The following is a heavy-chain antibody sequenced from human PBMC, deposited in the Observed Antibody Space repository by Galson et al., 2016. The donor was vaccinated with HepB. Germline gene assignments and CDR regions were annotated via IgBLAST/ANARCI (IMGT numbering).Heavy chain of an antibody. V-gene: IGHV3-21*01. CDR3: ARVRWLEPLDY. J-gene: IGHJ4*02. CDR2: ISSSSSYI. CDR1: GFTFSSRA. D-gene: IGHD6-19*01. Sequence: SLRLSCAAFGFTFSSRAMNWVRQAPGKGLEWVSYISSSSSYIYYADAVKGRFIISRDNAKKSLYLQMNSLRAEDTAVYYCARVRWLEPLDYWGQGTLVTVSS.